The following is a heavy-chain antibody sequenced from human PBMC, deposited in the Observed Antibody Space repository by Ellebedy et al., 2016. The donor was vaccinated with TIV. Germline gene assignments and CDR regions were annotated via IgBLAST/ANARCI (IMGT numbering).Heavy chain of an antibody. Sequence: ASVKVSCXASGYTFTSYGISWVRQAPGQGLEWMGWISAYNGNTNYAQKLQGRVTMTTDTSTSTVYMELSSLRSEDTAVYYCVYTPLGFGGDCCGYWGQGTLVTVSS. CDR2: ISAYNGNT. V-gene: IGHV1-18*04. J-gene: IGHJ4*02. CDR1: GYTFTSYG. D-gene: IGHD3-10*01. CDR3: VYTPLGFGGDCCGY.